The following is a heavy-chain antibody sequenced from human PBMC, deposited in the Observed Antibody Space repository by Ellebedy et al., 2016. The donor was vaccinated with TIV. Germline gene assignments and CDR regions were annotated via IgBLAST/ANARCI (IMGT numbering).Heavy chain of an antibody. D-gene: IGHD2-2*01. Sequence: PGGSLRLSCAGSGFTFSDYAMNWVRQAPGKGLEWVAVIWYDGSNQYYADSVKGRFTISRDNSKNTVFLQMNSLRAEDTAVYYCASSSRYQLLFFDYWGQGTLVTVSS. J-gene: IGHJ4*02. V-gene: IGHV3-33*08. CDR3: ASSSRYQLLFFDY. CDR1: GFTFSDYA. CDR2: IWYDGSNQ.